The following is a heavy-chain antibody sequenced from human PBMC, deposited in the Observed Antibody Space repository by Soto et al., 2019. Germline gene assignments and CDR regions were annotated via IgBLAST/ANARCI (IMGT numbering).Heavy chain of an antibody. CDR3: AGTTSYQWYYMDV. Sequence: SQXLSLTCTISGDSVSSNSAAWNWIRQSPSRGLEWLGRTYYRSRWYNDYAVPVRSRITVNADTSKNQFSLQLTSVTPEDTAVYYCAGTTSYQWYYMDVWGKGATVTVSS. CDR2: TYYRSRWYN. J-gene: IGHJ6*03. D-gene: IGHD1-7*01. CDR1: GDSVSSNSAA. V-gene: IGHV6-1*01.